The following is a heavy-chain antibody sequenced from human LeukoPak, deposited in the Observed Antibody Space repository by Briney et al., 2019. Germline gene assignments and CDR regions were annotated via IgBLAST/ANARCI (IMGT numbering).Heavy chain of an antibody. CDR1: GGSIGASINSPNW. Sequence: PSGTLSLTCAVSGGSIGASINSPNWWSWVRQPPGKGLEWIGEIFRSGSTNYNPSLKSRVTMSVDKSKNQFSLNLTSVTAADTAVYFCARAPRAYCSTTGSCFQDYWGQGTLVTVSS. D-gene: IGHD2-2*01. V-gene: IGHV4-4*02. CDR2: IFRSGST. J-gene: IGHJ4*02. CDR3: ARAPRAYCSTTGSCFQDY.